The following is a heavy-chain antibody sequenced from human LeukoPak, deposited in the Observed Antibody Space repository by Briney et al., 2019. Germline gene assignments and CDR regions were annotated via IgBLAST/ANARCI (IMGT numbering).Heavy chain of an antibody. Sequence: HPGGSLRLSCAASGFTFDDYAMHWVRQAPGKGLEWVSLISGDGGSTYYADSVKGRFTISRDNSKNSLYLQMNSLRTEDTALYYCAKDVNVLRFLEWLSPLYHYSYLDVWGKGTTVTVSS. CDR1: GFTFDDYA. D-gene: IGHD3-3*01. CDR3: AKDVNVLRFLEWLSPLYHYSYLDV. CDR2: ISGDGGST. J-gene: IGHJ6*03. V-gene: IGHV3-43*02.